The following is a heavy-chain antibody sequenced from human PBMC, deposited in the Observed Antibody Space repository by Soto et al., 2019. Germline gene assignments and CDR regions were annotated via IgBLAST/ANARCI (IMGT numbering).Heavy chain of an antibody. Sequence: ASVKVSCKASGYTFTSYGISWVRQAPGQGLEWMGWISAYNGNTNYAQKLQGKVTMTTDTSTSTAYMELRSLRSDDTAVYYCARAVGYCTNGGCSRFDYYYYYMDVWGKGTTVTVSS. J-gene: IGHJ6*03. D-gene: IGHD2-8*01. CDR2: ISAYNGNT. V-gene: IGHV1-18*01. CDR1: GYTFTSYG. CDR3: ARAVGYCTNGGCSRFDYYYYYMDV.